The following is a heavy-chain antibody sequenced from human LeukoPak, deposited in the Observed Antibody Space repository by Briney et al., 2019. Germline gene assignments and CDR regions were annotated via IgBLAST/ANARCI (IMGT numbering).Heavy chain of an antibody. V-gene: IGHV4-4*07. D-gene: IGHD3-10*01. J-gene: IGHJ3*02. Sequence: SETLSLTCTVSGGSISNYYWTWIRQPAGKGLEWIGRVYTTGTTNYNPSLKSRVTMSVDTSENQFSLKLSSVTAADTAVYYCAKSNGYGLVDIWGQGTMVTVSS. CDR1: GGSISNYY. CDR3: AKSNGYGLVDI. CDR2: VYTTGTT.